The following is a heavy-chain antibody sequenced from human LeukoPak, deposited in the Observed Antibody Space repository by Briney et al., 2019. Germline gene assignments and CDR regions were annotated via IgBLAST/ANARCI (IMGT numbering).Heavy chain of an antibody. Sequence: PSETLSLTCTVSGGSISPYYWSWIRQPRGRGLDWIGNIYNSGSTNYNPSLRSRVTISVDTSKNQFPLKLSSLTAADTAVYYCARDLQHSYGRSLAYWGQGTLVTVSS. CDR1: GGSISPYY. CDR3: ARDLQHSYGRSLAY. D-gene: IGHD5-18*01. J-gene: IGHJ4*02. V-gene: IGHV4-59*01. CDR2: IYNSGST.